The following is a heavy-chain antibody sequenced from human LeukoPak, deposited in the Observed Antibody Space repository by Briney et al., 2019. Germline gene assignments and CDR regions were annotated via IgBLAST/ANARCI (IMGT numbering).Heavy chain of an antibody. V-gene: IGHV3-7*03. D-gene: IGHD2-2*01. Sequence: PGGSLRLSCAASGFTFSSYWMSWVRQAPGKGLEWVANIKQDGSEKCYVGSVKGRFTISRDNAKNSLYLQMNSLRAEDTAVYYCARARYQGNWFDPWGQGTLVTVSS. CDR1: GFTFSSYW. CDR3: ARARYQGNWFDP. CDR2: IKQDGSEK. J-gene: IGHJ5*02.